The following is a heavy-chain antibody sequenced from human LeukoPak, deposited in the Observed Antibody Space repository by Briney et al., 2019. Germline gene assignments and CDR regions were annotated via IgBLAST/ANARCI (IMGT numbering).Heavy chain of an antibody. J-gene: IGHJ4*02. CDR2: MNPKSGDT. CDR1: GYTFTIYD. CDR3: ARLGGYSYGLVDY. Sequence: VASVKVSCKASGYTFTIYDINWVRQAPGQGLEWVGWMNPKSGDTVYAQNFQGGVTMTRDISIGTAYLELDSLRSEDTAVYYCARLGGYSYGLVDYWGQGPLVTVSS. D-gene: IGHD5-18*01. V-gene: IGHV1-8*01.